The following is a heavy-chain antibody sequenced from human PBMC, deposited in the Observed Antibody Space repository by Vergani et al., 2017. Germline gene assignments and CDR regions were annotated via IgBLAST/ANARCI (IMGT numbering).Heavy chain of an antibody. CDR2: INPSGGHT. Sequence: QVQVVQSGAEVKKSGASVKVSCKTSGYTFSNYYMPWVRQAPGQGLEWLGIINPSGGHTNYAQKFQGRVTMTRDTSTSTVYMELSSLRSEDTAIYYCAREDYGILTGYQYWGQGTLVTVSA. D-gene: IGHD3-9*01. J-gene: IGHJ4*02. CDR3: AREDYGILTGYQY. CDR1: GYTFSNYY. V-gene: IGHV1-46*03.